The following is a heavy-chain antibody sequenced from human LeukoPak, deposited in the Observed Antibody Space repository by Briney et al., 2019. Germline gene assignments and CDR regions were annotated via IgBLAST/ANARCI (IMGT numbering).Heavy chain of an antibody. CDR1: GASVSSASY. CDR3: ARSRAFNSGAFDP. D-gene: IGHD1-26*01. J-gene: IGHJ5*02. CDR2: IYNGVNT. Sequence: SETLSLTCTVSGASVSSASYWSWIRQPPGKGVEWIAHIYNGVNTNYNPSLKSRVTISVDTSKNQFSLRLNSVTAADTAVYYCARSRAFNSGAFDPWGQGTLVTVSS. V-gene: IGHV4-61*01.